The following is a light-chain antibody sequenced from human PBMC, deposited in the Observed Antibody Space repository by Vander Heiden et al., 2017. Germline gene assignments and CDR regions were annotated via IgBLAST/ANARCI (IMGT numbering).Light chain of an antibody. J-gene: IGLJ1*01. Sequence: SYELTQPPSVSVSPEQTASITCSGDKLGDKYACWYQQKPGQSPVLVIYQDNKRPSGIPERFSGSNAGNTATLTISGTQAMDEADYYCQSWDSSSYVFGTGTKVTVL. CDR3: QSWDSSSYV. CDR1: KLGDKY. V-gene: IGLV3-1*01. CDR2: QDN.